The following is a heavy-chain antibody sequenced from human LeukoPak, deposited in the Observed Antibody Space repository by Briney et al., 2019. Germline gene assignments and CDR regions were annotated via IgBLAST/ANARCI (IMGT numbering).Heavy chain of an antibody. D-gene: IGHD3-3*01. Sequence: GGSLRLSCAASGFTFSSYAMHWVRQAPGKGLEWVAVISYDGSNKYYADSVKGRFTISRDNSKNTLYLQMNSLRAEDTAVYYCARDVNDFRPRWYFDLWGRGTLVTVSS. CDR2: ISYDGSNK. J-gene: IGHJ2*01. CDR1: GFTFSSYA. CDR3: ARDVNDFRPRWYFDL. V-gene: IGHV3-30-3*01.